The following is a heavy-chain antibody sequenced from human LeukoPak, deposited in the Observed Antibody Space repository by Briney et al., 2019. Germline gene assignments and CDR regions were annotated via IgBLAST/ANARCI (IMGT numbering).Heavy chain of an antibody. CDR3: ARASPLFGFVDY. CDR1: GGSISSSSYY. CDR2: IYYSGST. Sequence: SETLSLTCTVSGGSISSSSYYWGWIRQPPGKGLEWIGSIYYSGSTYYNPSLKSRVTISVDTSKNQFSLKLSSVTAADTAVYYCARASPLFGFVDYWGQGTLVTVSS. V-gene: IGHV4-39*07. D-gene: IGHD3-3*01. J-gene: IGHJ4*02.